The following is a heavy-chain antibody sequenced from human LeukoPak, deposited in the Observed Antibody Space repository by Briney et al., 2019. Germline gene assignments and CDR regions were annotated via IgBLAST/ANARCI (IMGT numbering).Heavy chain of an antibody. D-gene: IGHD2-8*01. CDR1: GYTFTSYY. Sequence: GASVKVSCKASGYTFTSYYMHWVRQAPGQGLEWMGIINPSGGSTSYAQKLQGRVTMTTDTSTSTAYMELRSLRSDDTAVYYCARVTDAQGDYWGQGTLVTVSS. CDR2: INPSGGST. CDR3: ARVTDAQGDY. J-gene: IGHJ4*02. V-gene: IGHV1-46*01.